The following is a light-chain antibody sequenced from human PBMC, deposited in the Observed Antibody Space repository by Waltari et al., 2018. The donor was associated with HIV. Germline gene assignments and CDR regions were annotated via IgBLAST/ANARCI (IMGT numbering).Light chain of an antibody. Sequence: ISCTGTSSDVGGYNYVSWYQQHPGKAPKLVIYDVSKRPSGVPDRFSGSKSANTASLTISGLQAEDEADYYCCSYAGSYTYVFGTGTKVTVL. CDR2: DVS. CDR3: CSYAGSYTYV. CDR1: SSDVGGYNY. J-gene: IGLJ1*01. V-gene: IGLV2-11*03.